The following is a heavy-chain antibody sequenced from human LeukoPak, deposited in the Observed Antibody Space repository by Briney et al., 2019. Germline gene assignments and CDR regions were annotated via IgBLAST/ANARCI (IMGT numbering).Heavy chain of an antibody. Sequence: ASVTVSCKASGYTFTSYYMHLVRQAPGQGLEWMGIINPSGGSTSYAQKFQGRVTMTRDTSTSTVYMELSSLRSEDTAVYYCARVGGGFWFYPWGQGTLVTVSS. J-gene: IGHJ5*02. CDR3: ARVGGGFWFYP. CDR1: GYTFTSYY. V-gene: IGHV1-46*01. D-gene: IGHD3-3*01. CDR2: INPSGGST.